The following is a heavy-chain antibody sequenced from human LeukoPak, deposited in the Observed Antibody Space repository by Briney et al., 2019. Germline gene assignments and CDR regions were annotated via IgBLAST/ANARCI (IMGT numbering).Heavy chain of an antibody. CDR1: GFTFDDYA. CDR2: ISWNSGSI. V-gene: IGHV3-9*03. Sequence: TGRSLRLSCAASGFTFDDYAMHWVRQAPGKGLEWVSGISWNSGSIGYADSVKGRFTISRDNAKNALYLKMNGLRLEDMALYYCAKEATTVVGTGAFDFWGQGTMVTVSS. D-gene: IGHD4-23*01. CDR3: AKEATTVVGTGAFDF. J-gene: IGHJ3*01.